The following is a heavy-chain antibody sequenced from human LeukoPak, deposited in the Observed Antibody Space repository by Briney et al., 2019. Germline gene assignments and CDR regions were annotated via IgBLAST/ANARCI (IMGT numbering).Heavy chain of an antibody. V-gene: IGHV1-8*03. CDR1: GYTFTSYD. CDR2: MNPNSGNT. D-gene: IGHD3-3*01. J-gene: IGHJ5*02. Sequence: ASVKVSCKASGYTFTSYDINWVRQATGQGLEWMGWMNPNSGNTGYAQKFQGRVTITRNTSISTAYMELSSLRSEDTAVYYCARDFGVVKDGGFDPWGQGTLVTVSS. CDR3: ARDFGVVKDGGFDP.